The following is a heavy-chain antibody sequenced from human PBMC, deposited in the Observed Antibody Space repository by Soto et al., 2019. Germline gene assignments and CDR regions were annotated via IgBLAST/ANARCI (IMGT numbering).Heavy chain of an antibody. J-gene: IGHJ3*02. CDR2: IYHSGST. V-gene: IGHV4-38-2*01. CDR3: ARVRWDAFDI. Sequence: PSETLSLTCAVSGYSISSGYYWGWIRQSPGKGLEWIGSIYHSGSTYYNPSLKSRVTISVDTSKNQFSLKLSSVTAADTAVYYCARVRWDAFDIWGQGTMVTVSS. CDR1: GYSISSGYY.